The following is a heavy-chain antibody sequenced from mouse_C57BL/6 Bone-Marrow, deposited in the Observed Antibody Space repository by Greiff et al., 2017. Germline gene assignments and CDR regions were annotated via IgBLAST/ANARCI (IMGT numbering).Heavy chain of an antibody. V-gene: IGHV1-69*01. CDR3: ARSYDGYYVHHWYFDV. Sequence: QVQLQQPGAELVMPGASVKLSCKASGYTFTSYWMHWVKQRPGQGLEWIGEIDPSDSYTNYNQKFKGKSTLTVDKSSSTAYMQLSSLTSEDSAVYYCARSYDGYYVHHWYFDVGGTGTTVTVSS. CDR2: IDPSDSYT. J-gene: IGHJ1*03. D-gene: IGHD2-3*01. CDR1: GYTFTSYW.